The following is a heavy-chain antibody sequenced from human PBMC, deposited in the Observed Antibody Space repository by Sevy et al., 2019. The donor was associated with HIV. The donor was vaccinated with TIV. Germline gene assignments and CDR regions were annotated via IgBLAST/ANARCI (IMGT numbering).Heavy chain of an antibody. V-gene: IGHV3-11*06. D-gene: IGHD3-10*01. CDR1: GFTFSDYY. CDR3: ARGPRYYHGSGSYYTGKTTWFDP. CDR2: ISSSSSYT. J-gene: IGHJ5*02. Sequence: GGSLRLSCAASGFTFSDYYMSWIRQAPGKGLEWVSYISSSSSYTNYADSVKGRFTISRDNAKNSLYLQMNSLRAEDTAVYYCARGPRYYHGSGSYYTGKTTWFDPWGQGTLVTVSS.